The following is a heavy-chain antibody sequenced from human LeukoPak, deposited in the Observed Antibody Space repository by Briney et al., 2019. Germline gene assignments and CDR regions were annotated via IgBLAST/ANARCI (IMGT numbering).Heavy chain of an antibody. CDR2: IANDGRDK. Sequence: GRSLRLSCAASGFTFSNCAMHWVRQAPGKGLEWVAVIANDGRDKHYADSVRGRFAISRDNSKSTLFLQMNSLRAEDTAVYYCARDRDIGAAVYCFYCWGQGTLVTVSS. D-gene: IGHD6-13*01. CDR1: GFTFSNCA. V-gene: IGHV3-30*09. J-gene: IGHJ4*02. CDR3: ARDRDIGAAVYCFYC.